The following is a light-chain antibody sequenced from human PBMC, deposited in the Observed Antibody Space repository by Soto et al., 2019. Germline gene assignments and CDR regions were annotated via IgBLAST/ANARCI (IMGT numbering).Light chain of an antibody. J-gene: IGKJ3*01. V-gene: IGKV3-20*01. CDR1: QSVSSNY. CDR2: GAS. CDR3: QQYGSTPLT. Sequence: EIVVTQSPGTLSLSPGERATLSCRASQSVSSNYLAWYQQKPGQAPRLLIYGASSRASDIPDRFSGSGSGTDFPLIISRLEPEDFAMYYCQQYGSTPLTFGPGTKVDVK.